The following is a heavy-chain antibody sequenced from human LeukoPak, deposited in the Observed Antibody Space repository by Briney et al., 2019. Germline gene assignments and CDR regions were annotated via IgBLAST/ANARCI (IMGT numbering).Heavy chain of an antibody. CDR3: VKDLRVY. D-gene: IGHD3-10*01. J-gene: IGHJ4*02. V-gene: IGHV3-21*04. CDR1: GFTFSSYS. CDR2: ISSSSSYI. Sequence: AGGSLRLSCAASGFTFSSYSMNWVRQAPGKGLEWVSSISSSSSYIYYADSVKGRFTISRDNSKNILYLQMNSLRAEDTALYYCVKDLRVYWGQGTLVTVSS.